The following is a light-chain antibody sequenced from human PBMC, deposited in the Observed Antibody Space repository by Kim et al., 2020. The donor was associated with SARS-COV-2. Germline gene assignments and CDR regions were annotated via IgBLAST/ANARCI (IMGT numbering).Light chain of an antibody. Sequence: RGTINCKSRQSDLYSSNNQNYLAWYQQKPGQTPKLLIYWAATREYGVPDRFSGSGSGTDFTLTISSLQAEDVAVYYCQQYYSTPYTFGQGTKLEI. CDR3: QQYYSTPYT. CDR1: QSDLYSSNNQNY. CDR2: WAA. J-gene: IGKJ2*01. V-gene: IGKV4-1*01.